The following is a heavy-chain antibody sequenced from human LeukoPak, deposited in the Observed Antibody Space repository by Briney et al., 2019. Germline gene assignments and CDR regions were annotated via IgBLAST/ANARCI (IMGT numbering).Heavy chain of an antibody. D-gene: IGHD1-26*01. CDR2: IYQSGST. J-gene: IGHJ3*01. CDR1: GGSLSKSTW. CDR3: AISASGSYDVFDV. V-gene: IGHV4-4*02. Sequence: SEALSLTCAVSGGSLSKSTWWSWVRQPPGKGLEWIGEIYQSGSTNYNPSLKSRVTILLDNSKNQVSLKVNSVTAADTAVYFCAISASGSYDVFDVWGQGTLVTVSS.